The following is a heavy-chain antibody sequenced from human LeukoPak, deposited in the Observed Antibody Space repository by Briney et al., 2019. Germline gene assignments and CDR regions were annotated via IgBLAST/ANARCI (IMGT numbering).Heavy chain of an antibody. CDR2: ISACNGNT. CDR3: ARGGGTEWLLVPFEY. V-gene: IGHV1-18*01. Sequence: GASVKVSCKAAGYTFTSYGISWVRQAPGQGLEWMGWISACNGNTNYAQKLQGRVTMTTDTYTSTAYMELRSLRSDDTAVYYCARGGGTEWLLVPFEYWGQGTLVTVSS. CDR1: GYTFTSYG. J-gene: IGHJ4*02. D-gene: IGHD3-22*01.